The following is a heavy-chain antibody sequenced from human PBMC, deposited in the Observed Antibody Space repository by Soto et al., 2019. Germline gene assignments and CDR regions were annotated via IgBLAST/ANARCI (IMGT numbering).Heavy chain of an antibody. Sequence: QVQLVQSGAEVKKPGASVKVSCKASGYTFTSYDINWVRQATGQGLEWMGWMNPNSGNTGYAQKFQGRVPRTRNTSISTAYMELSSLRSEDTAVYYCARRGYSSSWYYYYYYGMDVWGQGTTVTVSS. CDR2: MNPNSGNT. CDR1: GYTFTSYD. J-gene: IGHJ6*02. CDR3: ARRGYSSSWYYYYYYGMDV. V-gene: IGHV1-8*01. D-gene: IGHD6-13*01.